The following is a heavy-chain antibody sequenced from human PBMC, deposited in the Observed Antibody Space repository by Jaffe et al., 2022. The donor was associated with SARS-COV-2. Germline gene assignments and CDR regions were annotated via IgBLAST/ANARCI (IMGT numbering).Heavy chain of an antibody. V-gene: IGHV3-23*01. D-gene: IGHD6-19*01. CDR3: AKGLRVPPYGLGWYGYYYYGMDV. J-gene: IGHJ6*02. CDR1: GFTFSSYA. CDR2: ISGSGGST. Sequence: EVQLLESGGGLVQPGGSLRLSCAASGFTFSSYAMSWVRQAPGKGLEWVSAISGSGGSTYYADSVKGRFTISRDNSKNTLYLQMNSLRAEDTAVYYCAKGLRVPPYGLGWYGYYYYGMDVWGQGTTVTVSS.